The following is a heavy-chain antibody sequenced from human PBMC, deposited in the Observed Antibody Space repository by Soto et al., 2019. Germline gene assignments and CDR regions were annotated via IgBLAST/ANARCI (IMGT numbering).Heavy chain of an antibody. CDR2: INTDGIST. CDR3: AIRCSGVTMGPNY. V-gene: IGHV3-74*01. CDR1: GFTFRSHW. J-gene: IGHJ4*02. D-gene: IGHD2-15*01. Sequence: EVQLVELGGGLVQPGASLRLPCAAFGFTFRSHWMNWARQAPGKGLLLISRINTDGISTSYVDSVQVRCTTSRDNGQDTLFLQMNSRRGGDTAVYYWAIRCSGVTMGPNYWAQGNLVSGSS.